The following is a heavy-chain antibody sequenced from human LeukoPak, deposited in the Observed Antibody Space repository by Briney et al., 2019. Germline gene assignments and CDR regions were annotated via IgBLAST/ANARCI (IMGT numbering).Heavy chain of an antibody. CDR2: ISYDGSNK. V-gene: IGHV3-30*18. CDR1: GFTFSSYG. CDR3: AKDRAVSSWGSLYYYYCGMDV. Sequence: GRSLRLSCAASGFTFSSYGMPWVRQAPGQGLEWVAVISYDGSNKYYADSVKGRFTISRDNSKNTLYLQMNSLRAEDTAVYYCAKDRAVSSWGSLYYYYCGMDVWGQGTTVTVSS. J-gene: IGHJ6*02. D-gene: IGHD6-13*01.